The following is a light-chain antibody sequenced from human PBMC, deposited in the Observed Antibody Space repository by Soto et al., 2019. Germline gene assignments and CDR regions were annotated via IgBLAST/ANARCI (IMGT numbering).Light chain of an antibody. Sequence: EIVLTQSPGTLSLSPGERATLSCRASQSISSSYLAWYQQKPGQAPRLLIYAGSSRATGIPDRFSGSGSGTDFTLTISRLEPEDFAVYYGQQYGSSSYTFGQGTQLEIK. CDR1: QSISSSY. J-gene: IGKJ2*01. V-gene: IGKV3-20*01. CDR2: AGS. CDR3: QQYGSSSYT.